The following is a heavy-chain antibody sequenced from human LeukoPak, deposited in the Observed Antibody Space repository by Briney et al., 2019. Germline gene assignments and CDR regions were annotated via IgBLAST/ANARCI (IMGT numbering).Heavy chain of an antibody. CDR3: ARDGKRYCGGGSCYSEGNDWFDP. CDR2: ISAYNGNT. J-gene: IGHJ5*02. CDR1: GYTFTSYG. V-gene: IGHV1-18*01. D-gene: IGHD2-15*01. Sequence: ASVKVSCKASGYTFTSYGISWVRQAPGQGLEWMGWISAYNGNTNYAQKLQGRVTMTTDTSTSTAYMELRSLRSDDTAVYYCARDGKRYCGGGSCYSEGNDWFDPWGQGTLVTVSS.